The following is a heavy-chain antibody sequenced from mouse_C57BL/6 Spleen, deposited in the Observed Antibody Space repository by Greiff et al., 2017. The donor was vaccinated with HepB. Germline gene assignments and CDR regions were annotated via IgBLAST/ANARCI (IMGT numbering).Heavy chain of an antibody. CDR3: ARDRWDSYAMDY. CDR2: ISDGGSYT. J-gene: IGHJ4*01. V-gene: IGHV5-4*01. D-gene: IGHD1-1*02. CDR1: GFTFSSYA. Sequence: EVKLEESGGGLVKPGGSLKLSCAASGFTFSSYAMSWVRQTPEKRLEWVATISDGGSYTYYPDNVKGRFTITRDNAKNNLYLQMSHLKSEDTAMYYCARDRWDSYAMDYWGQGTSVTVSS.